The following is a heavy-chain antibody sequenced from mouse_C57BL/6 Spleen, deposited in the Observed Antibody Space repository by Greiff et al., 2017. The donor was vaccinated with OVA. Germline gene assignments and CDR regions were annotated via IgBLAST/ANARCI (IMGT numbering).Heavy chain of an antibody. CDR3: TRAGGNYGYYAVDY. CDR1: GYTFTDYE. D-gene: IGHD2-1*01. Sequence: VQLVESGAELVRPGASVTLSCKASGYTFTDYEMHWVKQTPVHGLEWIGAIDPETGGTAYNQKFKGKAILTADKSSSTAYMELRSLTSEDSAVYYCTRAGGNYGYYAVDYWGQGTTVTVSS. CDR2: IDPETGGT. V-gene: IGHV1-15*01. J-gene: IGHJ4*01.